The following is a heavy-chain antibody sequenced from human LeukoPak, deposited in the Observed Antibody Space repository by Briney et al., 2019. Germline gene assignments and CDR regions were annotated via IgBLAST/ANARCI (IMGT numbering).Heavy chain of an antibody. Sequence: SETLSLTCTVSGGSISSSSYYWGWIRQPPGKGLEWIESIYYSGSTYYNPSLKSRVTISVDTSKNQFSLKLSSVTAADTAVYYCARHFWSASRIPVGPWGQGTLVTVSS. J-gene: IGHJ5*02. CDR1: GGSISSSSYY. D-gene: IGHD3-3*01. CDR2: IYYSGST. CDR3: ARHFWSASRIPVGP. V-gene: IGHV4-39*01.